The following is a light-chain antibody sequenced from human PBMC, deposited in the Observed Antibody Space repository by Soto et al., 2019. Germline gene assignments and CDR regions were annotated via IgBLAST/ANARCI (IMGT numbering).Light chain of an antibody. CDR1: SSNIGAGYD. CDR3: QSYDTRLSGYV. J-gene: IGLJ1*01. Sequence: QSVLTQPPSASGSPGQSVTISCTGSSSNIGAGYDVHWYQQLPGAAPKLLIYDNNNRPSGVPDRFSGSKSGASASLAITGLQAEDEADYYCQSYDTRLSGYVFGTGTKVTVL. CDR2: DNN. V-gene: IGLV1-40*01.